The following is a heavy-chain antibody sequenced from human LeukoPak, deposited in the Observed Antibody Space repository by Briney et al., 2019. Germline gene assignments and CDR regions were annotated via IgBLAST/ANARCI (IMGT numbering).Heavy chain of an antibody. CDR3: AREEYGGYGS. D-gene: IGHD5-12*01. J-gene: IGHJ4*02. CDR2: IIPIFGTA. Sequence: SVKVSCKASGYTFTSYYMHWVRQAPGQGLEWMGGIIPIFGTANYAQKFQGRVTITADESTSTAYMELSSLRSEDTAVYYCAREEYGGYGSWGQGTLVTVSS. V-gene: IGHV1-69*13. CDR1: GYTFTSYY.